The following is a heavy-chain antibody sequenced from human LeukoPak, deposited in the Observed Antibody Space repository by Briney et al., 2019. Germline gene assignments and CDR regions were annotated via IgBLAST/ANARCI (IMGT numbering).Heavy chain of an antibody. Sequence: PGGSLRLSCAASGFSVSNTYMSWVRQAPGKGLEWVSVIRSGGDTQYADSVKGRFTVSRDNSKNTLHLQMNSLRAEDTAVYYCAREGVYDNSGYNDALDIWGQGTQVTVSS. D-gene: IGHD3-22*01. CDR3: AREGVYDNSGYNDALDI. J-gene: IGHJ3*02. V-gene: IGHV3-53*01. CDR1: GFSVSNTY. CDR2: IRSGGDT.